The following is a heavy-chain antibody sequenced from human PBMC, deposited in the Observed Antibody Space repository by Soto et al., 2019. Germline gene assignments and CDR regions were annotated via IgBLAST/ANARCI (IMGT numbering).Heavy chain of an antibody. CDR2: ISSTSTFI. CDR1: GFTFSDYS. CDR3: TRVYGDYGTLSDY. V-gene: IGHV3-21*01. J-gene: IGHJ4*02. Sequence: LGGSLRLSCAASGFTFSDYSVNWVRQAPGKGLEWVSSISSTSTFIYYADSVRGRFTISRDNAKNSLYLQMNSLRAEDTAAYYCTRVYGDYGTLSDYWGRGTLVTVSS. D-gene: IGHD4-17*01.